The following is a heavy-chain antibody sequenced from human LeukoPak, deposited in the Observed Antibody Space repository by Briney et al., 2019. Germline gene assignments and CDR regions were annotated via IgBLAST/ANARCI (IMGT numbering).Heavy chain of an antibody. CDR3: AKDIRTYYDYVWGSWTFDI. D-gene: IGHD3-16*01. J-gene: IGHJ3*02. CDR2: ISWNSGNI. Sequence: GGSLRLSCAASGFTFDDYAMHWVRQAPGKGLEWVSGISWNSGNIGYADSVKGRFTISRDNAKNSLYLQMNSLRAEDTALYYCAKDIRTYYDYVWGSWTFDIWGQGTMVTVSS. V-gene: IGHV3-9*01. CDR1: GFTFDDYA.